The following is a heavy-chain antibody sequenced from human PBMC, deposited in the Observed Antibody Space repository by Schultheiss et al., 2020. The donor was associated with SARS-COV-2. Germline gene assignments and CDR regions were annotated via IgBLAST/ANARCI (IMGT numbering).Heavy chain of an antibody. J-gene: IGHJ3*02. CDR2: ISWNSGSI. CDR3: AKDGPQWLHAFDI. CDR1: GFTFSDYA. V-gene: IGHV3-9*01. D-gene: IGHD5-12*01. Sequence: GGSLRLSCAASGFTFSDYAMHWVRQAPGKGLEWVSGISWNSGSIGYADSVKGRFTISRDNAKNSLYLQMNSLRAEDTALYYCAKDGPQWLHAFDIWGQGTMVTVSS.